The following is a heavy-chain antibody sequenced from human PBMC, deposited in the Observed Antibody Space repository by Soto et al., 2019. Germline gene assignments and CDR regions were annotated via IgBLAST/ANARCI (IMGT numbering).Heavy chain of an antibody. D-gene: IGHD2-21*01. J-gene: IGHJ4*02. CDR1: GFTFSDHY. CDR3: SRAGILTTPYHFEY. Sequence: EVQLVESGGGLVQPGGSLRLSCAASGFTFSDHYMDWVRQAPGKGLEWVGRIRNKANSYTTEDAASVKGRFTISRDDSQSSLYLQMNSLKTEDTAVYYWSRAGILTTPYHFEYWGPGTLVPVSS. V-gene: IGHV3-72*01. CDR2: IRNKANSYTT.